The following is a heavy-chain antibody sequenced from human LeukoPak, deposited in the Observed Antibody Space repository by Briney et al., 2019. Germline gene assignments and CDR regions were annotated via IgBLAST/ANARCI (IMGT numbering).Heavy chain of an antibody. D-gene: IGHD6-13*01. CDR3: AKYRSAWSFDY. J-gene: IGHJ4*02. V-gene: IGHV3-30*18. CDR2: ISNDGSQK. CDR1: GFSFGFYG. Sequence: PGGSLRLSCAASGFSFGFYGMHWVRQAPGKGLEWVAAISNDGSQKYYGDSVKGRFTISRDNSKNAVYLQMNSLRAEDTAVYYCAKYRSAWSFDYWGQGTLVTVSS.